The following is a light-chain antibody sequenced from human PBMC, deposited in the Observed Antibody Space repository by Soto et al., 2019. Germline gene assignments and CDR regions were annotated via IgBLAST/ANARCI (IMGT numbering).Light chain of an antibody. V-gene: IGKV3-15*01. CDR3: QQYNNWPRT. CDR2: GAS. CDR1: QSVSSN. J-gene: IGKJ1*01. Sequence: EIVIAQYPATLSFSPVERATLSCRASQSVSSNLAWYQQKPGQAPRLLIYGASTRATGIPARFSGSGSGTEFTLTISSLQSEDFAVYYCQQYNNWPRTFGQGTKVDI.